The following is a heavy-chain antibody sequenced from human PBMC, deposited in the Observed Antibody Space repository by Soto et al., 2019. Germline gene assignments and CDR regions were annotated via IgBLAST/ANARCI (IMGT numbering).Heavy chain of an antibody. CDR3: ARDHGDENWNGPLGFDP. V-gene: IGHV3-30-3*01. CDR2: ISYDGSNK. J-gene: IGHJ5*02. CDR1: GFTFSSYA. D-gene: IGHD1-1*01. Sequence: PGGSLRLSCAASGFTFSSYAMHWVRQAPGKGLEWVAVISYDGSNKYYADSVKGRFTISRDNSKNTLYLQMNSLRAEDTAVYYCARDHGDENWNGPLGFDPWGQGTLVTVSS.